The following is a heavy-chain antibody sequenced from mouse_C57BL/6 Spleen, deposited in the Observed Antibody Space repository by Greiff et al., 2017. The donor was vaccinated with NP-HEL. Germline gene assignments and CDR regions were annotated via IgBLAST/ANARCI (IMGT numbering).Heavy chain of an antibody. J-gene: IGHJ2*01. CDR2: IYPGDGDT. CDR3: ARSTGTLFDY. Sequence: VKLQESGAELVKPGASVKISCKASGYAFSNYWMNWVKQRPGKGLEWIGQIYPGDGDTNYNGKFKAKATLTADKSSSTAYMQLSSLTSEDSAVYFCARSTGTLFDYWGQGTTLTVSS. D-gene: IGHD4-1*01. V-gene: IGHV1-80*01. CDR1: GYAFSNYW.